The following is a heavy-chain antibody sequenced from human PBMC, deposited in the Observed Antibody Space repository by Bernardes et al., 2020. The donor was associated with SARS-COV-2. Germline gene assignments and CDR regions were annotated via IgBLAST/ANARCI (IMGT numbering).Heavy chain of an antibody. V-gene: IGHV3-74*01. Sequence: GGSLRLSCAASGFTFSSSRMHWLRQAPGRGLVWVARVNVDGSTIAYADSVKGRFTISRDNAKNALYLQMDSLRAEDTGLYYCAKLGGYSSSWFSEYYGLDVWGQGTTVTVSS. CDR1: GFTFSSSR. D-gene: IGHD6-13*01. J-gene: IGHJ6*02. CDR2: VNVDGSTI. CDR3: AKLGGYSSSWFSEYYGLDV.